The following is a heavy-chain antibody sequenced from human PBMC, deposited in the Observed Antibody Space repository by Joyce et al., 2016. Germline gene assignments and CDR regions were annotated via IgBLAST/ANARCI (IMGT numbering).Heavy chain of an antibody. CDR2: MSSSGNTI. CDR3: TRSLQGTGYDY. J-gene: IGHJ4*02. Sequence: EVQLEESGGGLAQRGGALRFSCAASGFSFRGQDLSWGRQAPGKELQWFSYMSSSGNTIHYADSVKGRFTISRDNAKNSLYLQMNSLRAEDTAIYYCTRSLQGTGYDYWGQGTLVTVSS. CDR1: GFSFRGQD. D-gene: IGHD2-8*02. V-gene: IGHV3-48*03.